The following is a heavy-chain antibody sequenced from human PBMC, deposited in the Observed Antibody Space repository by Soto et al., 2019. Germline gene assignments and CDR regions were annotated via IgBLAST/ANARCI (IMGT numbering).Heavy chain of an antibody. J-gene: IGHJ4*02. CDR1: GGSISRYY. CDR3: ARHAGSLTYFES. D-gene: IGHD3-9*01. V-gene: IGHV4-59*08. CDR2: IYYSGST. Sequence: SETLSLTCTVSGGSISRYYWSWIRQPPGRGLEYIGHIYYSGSTHYNPPLKSRVTISVDTSKNQFSLKLTSVTAADTAVDYCARHAGSLTYFESWGQGTLVTVS.